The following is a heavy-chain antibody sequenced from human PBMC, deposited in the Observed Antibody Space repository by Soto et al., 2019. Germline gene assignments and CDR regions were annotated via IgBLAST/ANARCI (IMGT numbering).Heavy chain of an antibody. CDR2: INAFNGNT. Sequence: QVQLVQSGAEVKKPGASVKVSCKASGYTFISYGISWVRQAPGQGLEWMGWINAFNGNTNYAQKLQGRVTMTRDTSTSTAYMELRILRSDEAAVYYCARDPVAGTYFDYWGQGTLVTVSS. V-gene: IGHV1-18*01. CDR3: ARDPVAGTYFDY. CDR1: GYTFISYG. J-gene: IGHJ4*02. D-gene: IGHD6-19*01.